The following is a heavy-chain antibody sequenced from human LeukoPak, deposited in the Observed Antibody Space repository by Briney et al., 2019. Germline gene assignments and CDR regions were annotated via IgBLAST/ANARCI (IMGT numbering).Heavy chain of an antibody. D-gene: IGHD6-19*01. V-gene: IGHV1-2*06. CDR1: GYTFTGYY. J-gene: IGHJ4*02. Sequence: ASVKVSCKASGYTFTGYYMHWVRQAPGQGLEWMGRINPNNGGTNCAQKFQGRVTMTTDTSTSTAYMELRSLRSDDTAVYYCARDDSSGSSGYWGQGTLVTVSS. CDR2: INPNNGGT. CDR3: ARDDSSGSSGY.